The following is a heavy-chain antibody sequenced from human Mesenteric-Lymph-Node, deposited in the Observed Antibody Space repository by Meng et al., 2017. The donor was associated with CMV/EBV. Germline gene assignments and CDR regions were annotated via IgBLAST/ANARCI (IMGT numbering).Heavy chain of an antibody. Sequence: ASGFAFSSYAMPWVRQARGKGLEWVSTLSGSGGSTYYADSVKGRFTISRDNSKNTLYMQMNSLRAEDTAVYYCAKDTAIAVAASSDYWGQGTLVTVSS. V-gene: IGHV3-23*01. J-gene: IGHJ4*02. CDR2: LSGSGGST. CDR3: AKDTAIAVAASSDY. CDR1: GFAFSSYA. D-gene: IGHD6-19*01.